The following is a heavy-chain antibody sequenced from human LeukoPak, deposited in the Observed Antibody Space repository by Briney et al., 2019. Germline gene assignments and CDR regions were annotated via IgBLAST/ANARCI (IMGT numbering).Heavy chain of an antibody. CDR1: GYTFIDSY. CDR3: TTETREHRVVETAVPRLESDFYYMDV. Sequence: GASVKVSCKTSGYTFIDSYIHWVRQAPGQGLEVMGWINPKSGGTNIVHKFRGRVTMARDTSTTTAYMELSSLRPGDTAVYYCTTETREHRVVETAVPRLESDFYYMDVWGKGTTVTVSS. J-gene: IGHJ6*03. V-gene: IGHV1-2*02. CDR2: INPKSGGT. D-gene: IGHD2-21*02.